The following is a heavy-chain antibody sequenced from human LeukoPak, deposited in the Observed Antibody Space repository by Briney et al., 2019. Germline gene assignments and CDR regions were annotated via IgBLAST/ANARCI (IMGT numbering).Heavy chain of an antibody. V-gene: IGHV4-4*07. CDR1: GGSINTYY. CDR2: IYSSGTT. Sequence: PSETLSLTCTVSGGSINTYYWSWIRQPAGKGLEWIGRIYSSGTTHYNPSLKSRVTMSVDTSKNQFSLKLSSVTAADTAVYYCARVSVITQYNGSPDYFASWGQGTLLTVSS. CDR3: ARVSVITQYNGSPDYFAS. D-gene: IGHD1-26*01. J-gene: IGHJ4*02.